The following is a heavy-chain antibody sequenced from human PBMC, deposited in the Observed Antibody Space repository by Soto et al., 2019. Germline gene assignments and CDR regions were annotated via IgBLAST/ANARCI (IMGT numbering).Heavy chain of an antibody. Sequence: GGSLRLSCAASGFTFSSYWMSWVRQAPGKGLEWVANIKQDGSEKYYVDSVKGRFTISRDNAKNSLYLQMNSLRAEDTAVYYCASWAITVTTSYYFDYWGQGTLVTVSS. V-gene: IGHV3-7*03. CDR2: IKQDGSEK. CDR3: ASWAITVTTSYYFDY. D-gene: IGHD4-17*01. J-gene: IGHJ4*02. CDR1: GFTFSSYW.